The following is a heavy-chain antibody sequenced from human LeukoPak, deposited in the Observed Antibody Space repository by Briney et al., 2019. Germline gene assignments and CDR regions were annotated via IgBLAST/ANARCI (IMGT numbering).Heavy chain of an antibody. D-gene: IGHD6-13*01. CDR2: FDPEDGET. Sequence: ASVKVSCKVSGYTLTELSMHWVRQAPGKGLEWMGGFDPEDGETIYAQKFQGRVTMTEDTSTDTAYMELSSLRSEDTAVYYCATFIAAAGTSGTYYYMDVWGKGTTVTVSS. CDR3: ATFIAAAGTSGTYYYMDV. J-gene: IGHJ6*03. V-gene: IGHV1-24*01. CDR1: GYTLTELS.